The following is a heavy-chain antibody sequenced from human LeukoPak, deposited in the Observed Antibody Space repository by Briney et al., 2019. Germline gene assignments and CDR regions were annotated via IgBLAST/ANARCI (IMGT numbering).Heavy chain of an antibody. CDR3: AHRPTPGILEWSNHWFDP. CDR1: GFSLSTSGVG. D-gene: IGHD3-3*01. CDR2: IYWDDDK. J-gene: IGHJ5*02. Sequence: GSGPTLVKPTQTLTLTCTFSGFSLSTSGVGVGWIRQPPGKALEWLALIYWDDDKRYSPSLKSRLTITKDTSKNQVVLTMTNMDPVDTATYYWAHRPTPGILEWSNHWFDPWGQGTLVTVSS. V-gene: IGHV2-5*02.